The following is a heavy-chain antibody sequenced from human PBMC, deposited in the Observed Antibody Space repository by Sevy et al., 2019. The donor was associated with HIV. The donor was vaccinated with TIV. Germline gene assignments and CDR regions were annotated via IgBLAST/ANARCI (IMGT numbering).Heavy chain of an antibody. CDR1: GFSFSTYW. V-gene: IGHV3-7*01. Sequence: GGSLRLSCAASGFSFSTYWMTWVRQAPGKGLEWVATMNQDGTERDYVGSVKGRFTISRDNTKTSLFLQMNSLGAEDTGVYYCVREGLGGFSYSLDCWGQGTLVTVSS. J-gene: IGHJ4*02. CDR2: MNQDGTER. CDR3: VREGLGGFSYSLDC. D-gene: IGHD3-16*01.